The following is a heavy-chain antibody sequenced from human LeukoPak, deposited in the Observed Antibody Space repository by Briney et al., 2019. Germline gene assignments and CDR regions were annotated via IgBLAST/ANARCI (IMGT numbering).Heavy chain of an antibody. D-gene: IGHD3-22*01. CDR2: IYYSGST. CDR3: ARYDTISGRGY. V-gene: IGHV4-59*08. J-gene: IGHJ4*02. Sequence: SETLSLTCTVSGGSISSYYWSWIRQPPGKGLEWIGYIYYSGSTNYNPSLKSRVTISVDTSKNQFSLKLSSVTAADTAVYYCARYDTISGRGYWGQGTLVTVSS. CDR1: GGSISSYY.